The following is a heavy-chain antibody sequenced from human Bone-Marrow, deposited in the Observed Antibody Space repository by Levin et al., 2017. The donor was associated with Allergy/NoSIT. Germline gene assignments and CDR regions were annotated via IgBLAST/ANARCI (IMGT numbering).Heavy chain of an antibody. CDR1: GFTFSNAW. CDR2: IKSKTDGGTT. V-gene: IGHV3-15*01. Sequence: PGGSLRLSCAASGFTFSNAWMSWVRQAPGKGLEWVGRIKSKTDGGTTDYAAPVKGRFTISRDDSKNTLYLQMNSLKTEDTAVYYCTAPPDIVVVPAAMVSAFDIWGQGTMVTVSS. D-gene: IGHD2-2*01. J-gene: IGHJ3*02. CDR3: TAPPDIVVVPAAMVSAFDI.